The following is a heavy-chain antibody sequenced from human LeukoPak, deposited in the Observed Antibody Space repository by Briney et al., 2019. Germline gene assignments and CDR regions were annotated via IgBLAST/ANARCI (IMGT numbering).Heavy chain of an antibody. D-gene: IGHD2-15*01. CDR3: ASLGYCSGGSCSRGSFDP. V-gene: IGHV3-53*01. CDR2: IYSGGST. Sequence: GGSLRLSCAASGFTVSNNYMSWVRQAPGKGLEWIAVIYSGGSTFHADSVKGRFTISRDNAKNSLYLQMNSLRAEDTAVYYCASLGYCSGGSCSRGSFDPWGQGTLVTVSS. CDR1: GFTVSNNY. J-gene: IGHJ5*02.